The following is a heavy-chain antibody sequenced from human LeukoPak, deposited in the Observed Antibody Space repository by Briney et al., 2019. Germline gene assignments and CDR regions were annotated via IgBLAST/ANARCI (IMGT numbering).Heavy chain of an antibody. CDR1: GFTFSTYA. Sequence: GGSLRLSCAASGFTFSTYAMNWVRQAPGKGLEWVAFISYDASNKYYADSVKGRFTISRDNSKNTLYLQMNSLRAEDTAVYYCANVVGEARWSLDCWGQGTLVTVSS. CDR2: ISYDASNK. CDR3: ANVVGEARWSLDC. V-gene: IGHV3-30*18. D-gene: IGHD5-24*01. J-gene: IGHJ4*02.